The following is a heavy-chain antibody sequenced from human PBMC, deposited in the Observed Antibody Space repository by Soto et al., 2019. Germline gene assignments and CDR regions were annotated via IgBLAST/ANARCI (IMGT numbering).Heavy chain of an antibody. J-gene: IGHJ4*02. D-gene: IGHD3-3*01. Sequence: GGSLRLSCAASGFTFSNYAMSWVRQAPGKGLEWVSATSGSGRGKYYADSVKGRYTISRDNSKNTLYLQMNSLRAEDTAVYYCAKDRGGYDFWSGYYNYWGQGTLVTVSS. CDR3: AKDRGGYDFWSGYYNY. CDR2: TSGSGRGK. V-gene: IGHV3-23*01. CDR1: GFTFSNYA.